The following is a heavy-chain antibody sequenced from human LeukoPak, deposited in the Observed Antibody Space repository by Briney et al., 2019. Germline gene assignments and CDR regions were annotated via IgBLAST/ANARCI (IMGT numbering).Heavy chain of an antibody. CDR3: ARGSFPSDDILTGPFDN. D-gene: IGHD3-9*01. J-gene: IGHJ4*02. V-gene: IGHV1-24*01. Sequence: ASVKVSCKVSGYTLTELSMHWVRQAPGKGLEWMGSFDPEDGETIYAQKFQGRATMTTDTSTSTAYMELRSLRSDDTAVYYCARGSFPSDDILTGPFDNWGQGTLVTVSS. CDR2: FDPEDGET. CDR1: GYTLTELS.